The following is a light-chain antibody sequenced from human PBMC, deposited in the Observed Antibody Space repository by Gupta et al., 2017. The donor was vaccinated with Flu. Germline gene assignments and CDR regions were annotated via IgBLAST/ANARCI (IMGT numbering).Light chain of an antibody. Sequence: QSFTSASVGDRVTITCRARQSMSSYLAWYQQKPGKAPKLLIYDTSTLQSGVPSRFSGSGSATEFTLTIDSLQPEDFGNYYYEQADTYPLTFGHGTKVDVK. CDR1: QSMSSY. CDR2: DTS. V-gene: IGKV1-9*01. CDR3: EQADTYPLT. J-gene: IGKJ3*01.